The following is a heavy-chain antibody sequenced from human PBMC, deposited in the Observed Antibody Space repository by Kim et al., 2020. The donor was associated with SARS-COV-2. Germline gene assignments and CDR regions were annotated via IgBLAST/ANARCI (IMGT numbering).Heavy chain of an antibody. D-gene: IGHD5-12*01. V-gene: IGHV3-48*03. J-gene: IGHJ4*02. Sequence: YADSVKGRFTISRDNAKNSLYLQMNSLRAEDTAVYYCARGMRWLQWAFDYWGQGTLVTVSS. CDR3: ARGMRWLQWAFDY.